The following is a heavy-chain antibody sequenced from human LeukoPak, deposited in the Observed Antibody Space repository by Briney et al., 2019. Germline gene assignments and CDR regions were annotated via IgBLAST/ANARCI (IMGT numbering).Heavy chain of an antibody. Sequence: GGSLRLSCAASGFTFSTYAMSWVRQAPGKGLEWVSVIYIGGTIFYADSVKGRFTISRDNSMNTVYLEMNSLRAEDTAVYYCARDGEDHYYDYWGQGTLVTVST. V-gene: IGHV3-66*01. CDR2: IYIGGTI. D-gene: IGHD7-27*01. CDR3: ARDGEDHYYDY. CDR1: GFTFSTYA. J-gene: IGHJ4*02.